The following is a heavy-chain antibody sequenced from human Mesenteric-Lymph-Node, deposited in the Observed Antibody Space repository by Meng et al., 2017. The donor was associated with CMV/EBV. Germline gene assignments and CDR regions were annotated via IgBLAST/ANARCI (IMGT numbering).Heavy chain of an antibody. D-gene: IGHD5-12*01. CDR1: GFTFNTHA. CDR2: ISSSSSYI. CDR3: ARGRVATIILCPFDY. J-gene: IGHJ4*02. V-gene: IGHV3-21*01. Sequence: SGFTFNTHAMSWVRQAPGKGLEWVSSISSSSSYIYYADSVKGRFTISRDNAKNSLYLQMNSLRAEDTAVYYCARGRVATIILCPFDYWGQGTLVIVSS.